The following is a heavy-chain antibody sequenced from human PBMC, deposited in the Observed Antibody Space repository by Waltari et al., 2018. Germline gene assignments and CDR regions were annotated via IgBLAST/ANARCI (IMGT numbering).Heavy chain of an antibody. Sequence: QVTLKESGPVLVKPTETLTLTCTVSGFSLSNARMGVSWIRQPPGKALEWLAHIFSNDEKSYSTSLKSRLTISKDTSKSQVVLTMTNMDPVDTATYYCARIWWYDFWSGYYRPYYGMDVWGQGTTVTVSS. V-gene: IGHV2-26*01. CDR2: IFSNDEK. CDR3: ARIWWYDFWSGYYRPYYGMDV. D-gene: IGHD3-3*01. CDR1: GFSLSNARMG. J-gene: IGHJ6*02.